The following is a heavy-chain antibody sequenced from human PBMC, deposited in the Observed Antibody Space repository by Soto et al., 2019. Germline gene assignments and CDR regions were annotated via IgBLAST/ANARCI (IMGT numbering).Heavy chain of an antibody. V-gene: IGHV6-1*01. CDR3: VREVAPRGFDP. CDR2: TYYRSKWYN. CDR1: GDSVSSNSAS. Sequence: QTLSLTCAISGDSVSSNSASWNGIRQSPSRGLEWLGRTYYRSKWYNDYAVSVKSRITINPDTSKNQFSLQLNSVAPEDTAVYYCVREVAPRGFDPWGQGTLVTVSS. J-gene: IGHJ5*02. D-gene: IGHD2-21*01.